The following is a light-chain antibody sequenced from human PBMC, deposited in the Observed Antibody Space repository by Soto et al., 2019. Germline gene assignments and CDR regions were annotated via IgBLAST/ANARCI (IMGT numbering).Light chain of an antibody. Sequence: QSVLTEPASVSGSPGQSITISCTGTSSDVGGYNYVSWYQQHPGKAPKLMIYDVSNRPSGVSNRFSGSKSGNTASLTISGFQAENEADYYCSSYTSSSTVFGPGTKFTVL. J-gene: IGLJ1*01. CDR1: SSDVGGYNY. CDR3: SSYTSSSTV. V-gene: IGLV2-14*01. CDR2: DVS.